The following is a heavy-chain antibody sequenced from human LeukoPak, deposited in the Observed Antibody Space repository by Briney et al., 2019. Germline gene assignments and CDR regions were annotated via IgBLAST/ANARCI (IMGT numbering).Heavy chain of an antibody. CDR3: ARDRGPRTGFMVREAYDY. V-gene: IGHV3-74*01. CDR2: INTDGSIT. D-gene: IGHD3-10*01. Sequence: PGGSLRLSCAASGFTFSDYWIHWVRQAPGKGLVWVSRINTDGSITNYADSVKGRFSISRDNAKNTLYLQMSSLRAEDTAVYYCARDRGPRTGFMVREAYDYWGRGTLVTVSS. J-gene: IGHJ4*02. CDR1: GFTFSDYW.